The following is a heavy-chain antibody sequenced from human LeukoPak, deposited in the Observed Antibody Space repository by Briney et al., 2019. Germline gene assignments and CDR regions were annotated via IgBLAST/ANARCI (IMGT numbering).Heavy chain of an antibody. CDR1: GGTFSSYA. V-gene: IGHV1-69*04. J-gene: IGHJ4*02. CDR2: MIPILGIA. Sequence: SVKVSCNASGGTFSSYAISWVRQAPGQGLEWMGRMIPILGIANYAQKFQGRVTITADKSTSTAYMELSSLRSEDTAVYYCASALGGFDWGSALIFDYWGQGTLVTVSS. D-gene: IGHD3-9*01. CDR3: ASALGGFDWGSALIFDY.